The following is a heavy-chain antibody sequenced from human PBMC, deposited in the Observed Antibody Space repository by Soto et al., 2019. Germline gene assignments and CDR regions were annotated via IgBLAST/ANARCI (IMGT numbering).Heavy chain of an antibody. CDR3: TTDEADNGNDGDFDY. Sequence: EVRLVESGGGLVKPGGSLRLSCAASGLPFSQAWMSWVRQAPGKGLAWVGRIKSEGTTDYAAPVKDRFTISRDDSQNMVYLQMDSLKTEDTAVYYCTTDEADNGNDGDFDYWGQGTLVTVSS. CDR1: GLPFSQAW. J-gene: IGHJ4*02. CDR2: IKSEGTT. D-gene: IGHD1-1*01. V-gene: IGHV3-15*01.